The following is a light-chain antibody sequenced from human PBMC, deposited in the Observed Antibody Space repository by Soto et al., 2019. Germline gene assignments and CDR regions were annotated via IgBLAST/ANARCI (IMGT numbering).Light chain of an antibody. CDR3: QQRSNWPLT. V-gene: IGKV3-11*01. CDR2: DAS. Sequence: EIVMTQSPATLSVSPGEGATLSCRASQSVSSYLAWYQQKPGQAPRLLIYDASNRATGIPARFSGSGSGTDFTLTISSLEPEDFAVYYCQQRSNWPLTFGQGTRLEIK. CDR1: QSVSSY. J-gene: IGKJ5*01.